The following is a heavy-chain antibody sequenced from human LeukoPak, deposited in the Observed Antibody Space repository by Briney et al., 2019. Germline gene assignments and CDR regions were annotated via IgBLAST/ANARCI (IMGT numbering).Heavy chain of an antibody. D-gene: IGHD3-9*01. V-gene: IGHV1-8*01. Sequence: GASVKVSCKASGYTFTSYDINWVRQATGQGLEWMGWMNPNSGNTGYAQKFQGRVTMTRNTSISTAYMELSSLRSEDTAVYYCARGVGADILTGYYYYYYYGMDVWGQGTTVTVSS. CDR2: MNPNSGNT. CDR1: GYTFTSYD. J-gene: IGHJ6*02. CDR3: ARGVGADILTGYYYYYYYGMDV.